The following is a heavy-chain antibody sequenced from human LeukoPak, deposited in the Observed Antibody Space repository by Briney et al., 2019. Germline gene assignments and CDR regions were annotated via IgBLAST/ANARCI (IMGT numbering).Heavy chain of an antibody. D-gene: IGHD3-9*01. J-gene: IGHJ2*01. CDR2: IYTSGST. CDR3: ARDAPIADILTGYYNLVHRPQNMRRLDL. CDR1: GGSISSHY. Sequence: SETLSLTCTVSGGSISSHYWSWIRQPAGKGLEWIGRIYTSGSTNYNPSLKSRVTMSVDTSKNQFSLKLSSVTAADTAVYYCARDAPIADILTGYYNLVHRPQNMRRLDLWGRGTLVTVSS. V-gene: IGHV4-4*07.